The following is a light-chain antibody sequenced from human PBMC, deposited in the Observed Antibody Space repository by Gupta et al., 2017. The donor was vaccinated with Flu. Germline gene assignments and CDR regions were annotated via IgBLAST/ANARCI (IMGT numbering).Light chain of an antibody. CDR2: KDS. J-gene: IGLJ3*02. CDR1: ALPKQY. V-gene: IGLV3-25*03. CDR3: QSTDSSDTYWV. Sequence: SYELTQPPSVSVSPGQTASITCSGDALPKQYAYWYQQKPGQAPVMVISKDSVRPSGIPERFSGSASGTTVTLTISGVQAEDEADYYCQSTDSSDTYWVFGGGTKLTVL.